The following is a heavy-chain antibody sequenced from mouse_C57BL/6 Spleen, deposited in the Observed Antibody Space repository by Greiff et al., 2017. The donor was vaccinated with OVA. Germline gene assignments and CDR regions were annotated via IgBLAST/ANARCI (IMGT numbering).Heavy chain of an antibody. Sequence: QVQLQQPGTELVKPGASVKLSCKASGYTFTSYWMHWVKQRPGQGLEWIGNITPSNGGTNYNEKFKSTATLTVDKSSSTAYMQLSSLTSEDSAVYDCSKWHSSGRYDAMGDWGQGASVTVSS. CDR1: GYTFTSYW. D-gene: IGHD3-1*01. J-gene: IGHJ4*01. CDR3: SKWHSSGRYDAMGD. V-gene: IGHV1-53*01. CDR2: ITPSNGGT.